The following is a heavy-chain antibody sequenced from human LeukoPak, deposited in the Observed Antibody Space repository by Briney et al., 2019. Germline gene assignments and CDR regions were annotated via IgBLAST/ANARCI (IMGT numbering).Heavy chain of an antibody. Sequence: GGSLRLSCAASGFTFTCCWMSWVRQAPGKGLEWVSLIWPGGSPTYYAESVKGRFTISRDNSKNIVYLQMYSLGAEDTAIYYCAKDQRPDSGYDIDSWGQGTLVTVSS. V-gene: IGHV3-23*01. CDR2: IWPGGSPT. J-gene: IGHJ4*02. D-gene: IGHD5-12*01. CDR1: GFTFTCCW. CDR3: AKDQRPDSGYDIDS.